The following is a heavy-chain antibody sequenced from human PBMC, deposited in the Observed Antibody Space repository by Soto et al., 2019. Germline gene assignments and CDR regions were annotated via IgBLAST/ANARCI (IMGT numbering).Heavy chain of an antibody. D-gene: IGHD3-16*01. V-gene: IGHV3-66*01. J-gene: IGHJ4*02. CDR2: IYSGGTT. Sequence: EVQLVESGGGLVQPGGSLRLSRAASGFTVSSNYMSWVRQAPGKGLESVSFIYSGGTTYYADSVKGRCTISRDSYKNTVLLQMNRLRAEDTAVYYCARGRPGRGTDCCPIEYWGQGSLVIVS. CDR1: GFTVSSNY. CDR3: ARGRPGRGTDCCPIEY.